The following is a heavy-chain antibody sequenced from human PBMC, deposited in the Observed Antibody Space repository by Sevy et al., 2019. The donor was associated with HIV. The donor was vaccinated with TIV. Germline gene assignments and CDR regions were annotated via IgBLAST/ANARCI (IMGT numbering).Heavy chain of an antibody. V-gene: IGHV1-2*02. Sequence: ASVKVSCKASGYTFTDYYIHWVRQAPGQGLEWMAWINPNDGVTNYAQRFQGGVTVTRDTSVSTAYMELRGLTYDDTAIYYCARLTTKPTSDLYGMDVWGQGTTVTVS. CDR3: ARLTTKPTSDLYGMDV. J-gene: IGHJ6*02. CDR1: GYTFTDYY. CDR2: INPNDGVT. D-gene: IGHD4-17*01.